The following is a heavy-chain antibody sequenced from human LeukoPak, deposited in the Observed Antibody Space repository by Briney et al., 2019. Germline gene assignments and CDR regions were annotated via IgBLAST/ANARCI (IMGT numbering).Heavy chain of an antibody. J-gene: IGHJ4*02. V-gene: IGHV3-48*03. D-gene: IGHD4-17*01. Sequence: GGSLRLSCAASGFTFSSYEMNWVRQAPGKGLEWVSYISSSGSTIYYADSVRGRFTISRDNAKNSLYLQMNSLRAEDTAVYYCARVLAHGDYGIDYWGQGTLVTVSS. CDR3: ARVLAHGDYGIDY. CDR1: GFTFSSYE. CDR2: ISSSGSTI.